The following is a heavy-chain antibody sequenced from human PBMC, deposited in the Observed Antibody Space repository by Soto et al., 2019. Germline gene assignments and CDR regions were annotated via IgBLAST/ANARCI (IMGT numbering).Heavy chain of an antibody. CDR3: AKRRGAGGHFDY. CDR2: VSSGGGT. J-gene: IGHJ4*02. V-gene: IGHV3-23*01. Sequence: EVELLESGGGLVQPEGSLRLSCAASGFTFSTYAMGWVRQAPGKGLEWVSVVSSGGGTHYADFVKGRFTVSRDNSKNTLSLQMNSLRADDTAVYYCAKRRGAGGHFDYWGQGALVTVYS. D-gene: IGHD2-15*01. CDR1: GFTFSTYA.